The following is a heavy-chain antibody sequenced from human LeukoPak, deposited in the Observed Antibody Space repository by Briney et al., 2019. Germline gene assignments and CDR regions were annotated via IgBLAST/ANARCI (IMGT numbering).Heavy chain of an antibody. CDR1: GGSFSGYY. Sequence: SETLSLTCAAYGGSFSGYYWSWLRQPPGKGLEWIGEINHSGSTNYNPSLKSRVTISVDTSKNQFSLKLSSVTAADTAVYYCARGLGDCTNGVCYLFDYWGQGTLVTVSS. J-gene: IGHJ4*02. CDR3: ARGLGDCTNGVCYLFDY. V-gene: IGHV4-34*01. CDR2: INHSGST. D-gene: IGHD2-8*01.